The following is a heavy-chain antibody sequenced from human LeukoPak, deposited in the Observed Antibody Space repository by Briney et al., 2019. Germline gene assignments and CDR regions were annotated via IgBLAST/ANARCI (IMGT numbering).Heavy chain of an antibody. V-gene: IGHV3-30*18. J-gene: IGHJ4*02. CDR1: GVTFSSYG. CDR3: AKGDRNYDFWSGYYGH. Sequence: GGSLRLSCAASGVTFSSYGMHWVRQAPGKGLEWVAVISYDGSNKYYADSVKGRFTISRDNSKNTLHLQMNSLRAEDTAVYYCAKGDRNYDFWSGYYGHWGQGTLVTVSS. CDR2: ISYDGSNK. D-gene: IGHD3-3*01.